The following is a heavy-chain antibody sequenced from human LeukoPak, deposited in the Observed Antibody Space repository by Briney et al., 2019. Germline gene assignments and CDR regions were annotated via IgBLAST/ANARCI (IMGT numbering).Heavy chain of an antibody. CDR1: GFTFSTYA. J-gene: IGHJ4*02. Sequence: PGGSLRLSCSASGFTFSTYAMHWVRQAPGRGLEYVSAISSNGGSTYYADSVKGRFTISRDNSKNTLYLQMNSLRAEDTAVYYCARDLVAETFDYWGQGTLVTVSS. CDR3: ARDLVAETFDY. CDR2: ISSNGGST. D-gene: IGHD5-12*01. V-gene: IGHV3-64*04.